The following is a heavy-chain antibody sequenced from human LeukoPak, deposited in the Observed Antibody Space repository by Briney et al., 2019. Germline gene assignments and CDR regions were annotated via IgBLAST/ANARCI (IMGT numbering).Heavy chain of an antibody. V-gene: IGHV1-46*01. D-gene: IGHD4-17*01. Sequence: ASVKVSCKASGYTFTSYYMHWVRQAPGQGLEWMGIINPSGGSTSYAQKFQGRVNVTRAPLTSTVYMELSSLRSEDTAVYYCARVPYGDYVSNWFDPWGQGTLVTVSS. CDR1: GYTFTSYY. CDR3: ARVPYGDYVSNWFDP. CDR2: INPSGGST. J-gene: IGHJ5*02.